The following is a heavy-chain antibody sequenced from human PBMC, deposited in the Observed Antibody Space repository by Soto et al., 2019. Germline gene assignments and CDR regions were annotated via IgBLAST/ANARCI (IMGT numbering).Heavy chain of an antibody. CDR2: ISGSGGST. CDR1: GFTFSSYA. Sequence: GESLKISCAASGFTFSSYAMSWVRQAPGKGLEWVSAISGSGGSTYYADSVKGRFTISRDNSKNTLYLQMNSLRAEDTAVYYCAACKVVAANFDYWGQGTLVTVSS. V-gene: IGHV3-23*01. CDR3: AACKVVAANFDY. D-gene: IGHD2-15*01. J-gene: IGHJ4*02.